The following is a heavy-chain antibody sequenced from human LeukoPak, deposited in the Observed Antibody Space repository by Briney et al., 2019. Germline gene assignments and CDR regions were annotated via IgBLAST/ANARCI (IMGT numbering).Heavy chain of an antibody. D-gene: IGHD2/OR15-2a*01. CDR1: GFTVSNNY. CDR2: IYSGGAT. V-gene: IGHV3-66*02. J-gene: IGHJ4*02. Sequence: PGGSLRLSCAVSGFTVSNNYLSWVRQAPGKGPEWVLVIYSGGATHYAGSVKGRFTISRDNSKNTLYLQMNSLRSEDTAVYYCARGVPSPFPDPFDHWGQGTLVTVSS. CDR3: ARGVPSPFPDPFDH.